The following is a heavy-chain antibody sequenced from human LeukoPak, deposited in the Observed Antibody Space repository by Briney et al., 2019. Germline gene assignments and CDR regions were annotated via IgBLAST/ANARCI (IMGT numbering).Heavy chain of an antibody. Sequence: SQTLSLTCVISGDGVSSNTATWNWIRQSPSRGLEWLGSTYYKSKWYNDYALFVKSRITINPDTSKNQFSLQLNSVSPYDTAVYYCARDAAPYCEGDCYVFDIWGQGTMVIVPS. CDR2: TYYKSKWYN. V-gene: IGHV6-1*01. CDR3: ARDAAPYCEGDCYVFDI. D-gene: IGHD2-21*01. J-gene: IGHJ3*02. CDR1: GDGVSSNTAT.